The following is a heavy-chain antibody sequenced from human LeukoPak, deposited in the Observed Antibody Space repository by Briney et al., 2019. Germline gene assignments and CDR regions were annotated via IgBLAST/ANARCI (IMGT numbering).Heavy chain of an antibody. J-gene: IGHJ3*02. CDR3: ARGLISYPGTPNPSITGTTLYAFDI. D-gene: IGHD1-7*01. CDR2: IYTSGST. Sequence: PSETLSLTCTVSGGSISSGSYYWSWIRQPAGKGLEWIGRIYTSGSTNYNPSLKSRVTISVDTSKNQFSLKLSSVTAADTAVYYCARGLISYPGTPNPSITGTTLYAFDIWGQGTMVTVSS. V-gene: IGHV4-61*02. CDR1: GGSISSGSYY.